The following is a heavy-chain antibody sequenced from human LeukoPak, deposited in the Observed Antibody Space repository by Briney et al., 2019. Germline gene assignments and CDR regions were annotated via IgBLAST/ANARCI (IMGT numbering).Heavy chain of an antibody. CDR3: ARGAVLRFLEWLPIHNWFDP. J-gene: IGHJ5*02. CDR1: GGSFSGYY. V-gene: IGHV4-34*01. Sequence: PSETLSLTCAVYGGSFSGYYWSWIRQPPGKGLEWIGEINHSGSTNYNPSLKSRVTISVDTSKNQFSLKLSSVTAADTAVYYCARGAVLRFLEWLPIHNWFDPWAQGTLVTVSS. D-gene: IGHD3-3*01. CDR2: INHSGST.